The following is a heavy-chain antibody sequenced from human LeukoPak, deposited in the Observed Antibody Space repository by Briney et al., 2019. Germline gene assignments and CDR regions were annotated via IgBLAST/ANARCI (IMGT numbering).Heavy chain of an antibody. J-gene: IGHJ4*02. CDR1: GFTFSSYA. D-gene: IGHD6-6*01. CDR3: AKAPGLYSSSSADY. CDR2: ISYDGSNK. V-gene: IGHV3-30-3*01. Sequence: PGRSLRLSCAASGFTFSSYAMHWVRQAPGKGLEWVAVISYDGSNKYYADSVKGRFTISRDNSKNTLYLQMNSLRAEDTAVYYCAKAPGLYSSSSADYWGQGTLVTVSS.